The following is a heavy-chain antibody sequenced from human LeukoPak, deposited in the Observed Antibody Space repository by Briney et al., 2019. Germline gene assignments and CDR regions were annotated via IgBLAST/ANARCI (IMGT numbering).Heavy chain of an antibody. Sequence: KPSETLSLTCAVYGGSLSGYYWSWIRQPPGKGLEWIGEINHSGSTNYNPSLKSRVTISVDTSKNQFSLKLSFVTAADTAVHSCASIRYFGLGDYWGQGTLVTVSS. J-gene: IGHJ4*02. D-gene: IGHD3-9*01. V-gene: IGHV4-34*01. CDR3: ASIRYFGLGDY. CDR1: GGSLSGYY. CDR2: INHSGST.